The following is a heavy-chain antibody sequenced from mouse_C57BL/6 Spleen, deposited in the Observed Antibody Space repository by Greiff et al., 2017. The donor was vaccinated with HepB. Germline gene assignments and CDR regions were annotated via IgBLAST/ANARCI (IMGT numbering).Heavy chain of an antibody. CDR1: GFTFSSYG. J-gene: IGHJ2*01. CDR3: ARHLGRLDY. Sequence: EVQGVESGGDLVKPGGSLKLSCAASGFTFSSYGMSWVRQTPDKRLEWVATISSGGSYTYYPDSVKGRFTISRDNAKNTLYLQMSSLKSEDTAMYYCARHLGRLDYWGQGTTLTVSS. CDR2: ISSGGSYT. D-gene: IGHD4-1*01. V-gene: IGHV5-6*01.